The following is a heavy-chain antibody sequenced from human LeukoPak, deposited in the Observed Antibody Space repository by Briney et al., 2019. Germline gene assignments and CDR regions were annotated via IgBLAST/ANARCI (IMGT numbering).Heavy chain of an antibody. J-gene: IGHJ3*02. D-gene: IGHD1-26*01. CDR2: INPSGGST. V-gene: IGHV1-46*01. CDR1: GYTFTSYY. Sequence: ASVKVSCKASGYTFTSYYMLWVRQAPGQGLGWLGIINPSGGSTSYAQKFQGRVTMTRDTSTSTVYMELSSLRSEDTAVYYCARGLSGAYAGDIWGQGTMVTVSS. CDR3: ARGLSGAYAGDI.